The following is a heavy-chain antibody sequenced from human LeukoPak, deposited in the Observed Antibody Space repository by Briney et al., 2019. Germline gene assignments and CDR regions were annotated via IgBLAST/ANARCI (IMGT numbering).Heavy chain of an antibody. J-gene: IGHJ4*02. CDR3: TTDYPNSGYETFDY. CDR1: GFTLSNAW. Sequence: GGSLRLSCAASGFTLSNAWVSWVRQAPGKGLEWVGRIKSKTDGGTTNYAAPVKGRFTISRDDSKNTLYLRMNSLKTEDTAIYYCTTDYPNSGYETFDYWGQGTLVTASS. D-gene: IGHD5-12*01. CDR2: IKSKTDGGTT. V-gene: IGHV3-15*01.